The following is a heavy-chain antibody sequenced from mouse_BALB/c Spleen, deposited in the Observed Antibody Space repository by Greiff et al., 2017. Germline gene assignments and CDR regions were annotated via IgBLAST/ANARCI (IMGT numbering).Heavy chain of an antibody. V-gene: IGHV5-6-3*01. CDR1: GFTFSSYG. CDR3: ARDRGLWFPFAY. D-gene: IGHD2-2*01. Sequence: DVMLVESGGGLVQPGGSLKLSCAASGFTFSSYGMSWVRQTPDKRLELVATINSNGGSTYYPDSVKGRFTISRDNAKDTLYLQMSSLKSEDTAMYYCARDRGLWFPFAYWGQGTLVTVSA. CDR2: INSNGGST. J-gene: IGHJ3*01.